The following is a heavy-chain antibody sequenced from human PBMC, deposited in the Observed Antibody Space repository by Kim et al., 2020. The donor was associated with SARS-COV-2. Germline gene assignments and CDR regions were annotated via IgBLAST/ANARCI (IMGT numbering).Heavy chain of an antibody. CDR2: INHSGST. CDR3: AGSSGWIDY. J-gene: IGHJ4*02. CDR1: GGSFSGYY. Sequence: SETLSLTCAVYGGSFSGYYWNWIRQPPGKGLEWIGEINHSGSTNYNPSLKSRVTISVDTSKNQFSLKLSSVTAADTAVYYCAGSSGWIDYWGQGTLVTVSS. V-gene: IGHV4-34*01. D-gene: IGHD6-19*01.